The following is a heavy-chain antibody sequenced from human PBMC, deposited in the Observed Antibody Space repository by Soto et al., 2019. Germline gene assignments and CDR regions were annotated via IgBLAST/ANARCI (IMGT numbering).Heavy chain of an antibody. J-gene: IGHJ4*02. CDR3: ARVSIAARRSGNWVGY. CDR2: MNPNSGNT. Sequence: QVQLVQSGAEVKKPGASVKVSCKASGYTFTSYDINWVRQATGQGLEWMGWMNPNSGNTGYAQKFQGRVTMTRNTSISTAYMELSSLRSEDTAVYYCARVSIAARRSGNWVGYWGQGTLVTVSS. CDR1: GYTFTSYD. D-gene: IGHD6-6*01. V-gene: IGHV1-8*01.